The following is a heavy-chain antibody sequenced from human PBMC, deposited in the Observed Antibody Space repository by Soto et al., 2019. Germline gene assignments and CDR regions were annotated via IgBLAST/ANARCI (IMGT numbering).Heavy chain of an antibody. CDR2: IVPLFGTT. Sequence: QAQLVQSGAELKKPGSSVKVSCKASGGNFSSYAISWLRQAPGQGLEWMGGIVPLFGTTNYAQKFKGRVTLSRDTSIRTAYMELTGLRSDDTAVYYCARGGGTILAPLPWGQGTQVTVSS. J-gene: IGHJ5*02. V-gene: IGHV1-69*06. D-gene: IGHD3-3*01. CDR3: ARGGGTILAPLP. CDR1: GGNFSSYA.